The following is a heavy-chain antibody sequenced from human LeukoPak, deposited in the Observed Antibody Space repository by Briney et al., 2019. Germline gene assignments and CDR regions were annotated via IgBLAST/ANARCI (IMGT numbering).Heavy chain of an antibody. CDR2: IYYSGST. D-gene: IGHD3-9*01. CDR3: ARQDILPNWFDP. V-gene: IGHV4-30-4*08. CDR1: GGSISSGDYY. Sequence: PSQTLSLTCTVSGGSISSGDYYWSWIRQPPGKGLEWIGYIYYSGSTYYNPSLKSRVTISVDTSKNQFSLKLSSVTAADTAVYYCARQDILPNWFDPWGQGTLVTVSS. J-gene: IGHJ5*02.